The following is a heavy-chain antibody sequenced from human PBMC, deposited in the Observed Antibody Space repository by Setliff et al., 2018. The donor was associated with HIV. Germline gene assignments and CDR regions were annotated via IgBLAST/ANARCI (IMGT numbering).Heavy chain of an antibody. CDR2: IRYDGTNK. CDR1: GFTFSSYG. D-gene: IGHD3-3*01. Sequence: PGGSLRLSCAASGFTFSSYGMHWVRQPPGKGLEWVAFIRYDGTNKYYADSVKGRFTISRDNSKSTLYLQMSSLRAEDTAVYYCAKAQWLLSHWGFDPWGQGTLVTVSS. J-gene: IGHJ5*02. CDR3: AKAQWLLSHWGFDP. V-gene: IGHV3-30*02.